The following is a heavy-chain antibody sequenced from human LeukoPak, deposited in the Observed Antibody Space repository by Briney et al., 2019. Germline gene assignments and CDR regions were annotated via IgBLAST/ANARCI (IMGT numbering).Heavy chain of an antibody. CDR2: INHSGST. CDR1: GGSFSGYY. D-gene: IGHD6-13*01. CDR3: AGSSPLRYYYYYGMVV. Sequence: SETLSLTCAVYGGSFSGYYWSWIRQPPGKGLEWIGEINHSGSTNYNPSLKSRVTISVDTSKNQFSLKLSSVTAADTAVYYCAGSSPLRYYYYYGMVVWGKGTTVTVSS. J-gene: IGHJ6*04. V-gene: IGHV4-34*01.